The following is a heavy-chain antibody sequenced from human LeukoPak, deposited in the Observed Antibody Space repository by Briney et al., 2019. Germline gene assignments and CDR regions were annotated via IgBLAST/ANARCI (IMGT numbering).Heavy chain of an antibody. J-gene: IGHJ4*02. V-gene: IGHV3-48*01. D-gene: IGHD5-24*01. CDR1: GFTFSSYS. CDR3: ASNVEXATKGPYYFDY. Sequence: SGGSLRLSCAASGFTFSSYSMNWVRQAPGKGLEWVSYISSSSSTIYYADSVKGRFTISRDNAKNSLYLQMNRLRAEDTAVYYCASNVEXATKGPYYFDYWGQGTLVTVSS. CDR2: ISSSSSTI.